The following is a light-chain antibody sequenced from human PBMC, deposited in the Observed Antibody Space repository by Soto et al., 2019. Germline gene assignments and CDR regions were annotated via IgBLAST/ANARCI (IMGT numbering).Light chain of an antibody. CDR1: QGISKN. J-gene: IGKJ4*01. CDR2: AAS. CDR3: QHYNGYPIT. Sequence: DIQMTQSPSSLSASVGDRITITCRASQGISKNLAWFQQKPGKAPKSLISAASSLQSGVPSKFSGSGSGTDFTLTINNLQPEDFATYYCQHYNGYPITFGGGTKVEIK. V-gene: IGKV1-16*02.